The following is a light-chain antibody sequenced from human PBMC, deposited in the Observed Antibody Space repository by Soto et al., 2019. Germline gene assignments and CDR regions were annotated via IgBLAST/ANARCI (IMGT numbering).Light chain of an antibody. V-gene: IGKV3-20*01. CDR1: QSIGRNF. CDR3: QQYASSPLT. CDR2: GAS. Sequence: EIVLTQSPGTLSLSPGERATLSCRASQSIGRNFLAWYQQKPGQAPRLLIHGASSRATGIPGRFSGSASGTDFILTISRLEPEDFAVYYCQQYASSPLTFGGGTRVEIK. J-gene: IGKJ4*01.